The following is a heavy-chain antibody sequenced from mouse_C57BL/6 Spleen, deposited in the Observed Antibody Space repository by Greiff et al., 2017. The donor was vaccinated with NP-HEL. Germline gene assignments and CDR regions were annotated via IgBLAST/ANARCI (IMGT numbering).Heavy chain of an antibody. J-gene: IGHJ3*01. CDR3: TVYYGSREAWFAY. CDR2: IYPGNSDT. CDR1: GYTFTSYW. D-gene: IGHD1-1*01. V-gene: IGHV1-5*01. Sequence: VQLQQSGTVLARPGASVKMSCKTSGYTFTSYWMHWVKQRPGQGLEWIGAIYPGNSDTSYNQKFKGKAKLTAVTSASTAYMELSSLTNEDSAVYYCTVYYGSREAWFAYWGQGTLVTVSA.